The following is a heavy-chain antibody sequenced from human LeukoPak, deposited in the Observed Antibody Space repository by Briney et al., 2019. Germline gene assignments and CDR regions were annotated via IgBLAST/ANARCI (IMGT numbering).Heavy chain of an antibody. V-gene: IGHV4-30-2*01. CDR2: IYHSGST. CDR1: GGSISSGGYS. J-gene: IGHJ4*02. D-gene: IGHD3-3*01. Sequence: SQTLSLTCAVSGGSISSGGYSWSWIRQPPGKGLEWIGYIYHSGSTYYNPSLKSRVTISVDRSENQFSLKLSSVTAADTAVYYCAGSIFHFDYWGQGTLVTVSS. CDR3: AGSIFHFDY.